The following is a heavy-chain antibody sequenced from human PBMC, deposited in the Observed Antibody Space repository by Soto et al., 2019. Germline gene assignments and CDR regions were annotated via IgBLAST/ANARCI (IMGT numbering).Heavy chain of an antibody. D-gene: IGHD2-2*01. CDR1: GFTCSSYS. J-gene: IGHJ4*02. Sequence: GGSLRLSCAASGFTCSSYSMNWVRQAPGKGLEWVSYISSSSSTIYYADSVKGRFTISRDNAKNSLYLQMNSLRAEDTAVYYCARDRIVVVPAAMAKAFDYWGQGTLVTVSS. CDR2: ISSSSSTI. V-gene: IGHV3-48*01. CDR3: ARDRIVVVPAAMAKAFDY.